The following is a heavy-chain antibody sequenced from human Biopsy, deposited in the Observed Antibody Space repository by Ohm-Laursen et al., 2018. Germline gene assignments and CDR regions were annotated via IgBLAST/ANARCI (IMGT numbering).Heavy chain of an antibody. J-gene: IGHJ4*02. Sequence: SETLSLTCTVSGGSLSSYSWSWIRQPAGKGLEWIGQIYTSGITNYNPSLKSRVMISIDVSKDQFSLKLSSVTAADTAVYYCARDWSSGRYLEYWGQGSQVTVSS. CDR1: GGSLSSYS. D-gene: IGHD3-10*01. CDR3: ARDWSSGRYLEY. V-gene: IGHV4-4*07. CDR2: IYTSGIT.